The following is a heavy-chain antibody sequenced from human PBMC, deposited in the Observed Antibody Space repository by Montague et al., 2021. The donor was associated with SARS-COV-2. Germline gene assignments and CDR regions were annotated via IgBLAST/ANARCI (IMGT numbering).Heavy chain of an antibody. V-gene: IGHV4-59*11. D-gene: IGHD6-25*01. CDR1: GGSIGSHY. CDR2: IYYTGIT. CDR3: ARGSGSASATWFDP. J-gene: IGHJ5*02. Sequence: ETLSLTCTASGGSIGSHYWSWIRLPPGKGLEWVGHIYYTGITKYKSSLKSRVTISVDTSKNQPSLKLDSVTAADTAVYYCARGSGSASATWFDPWGQGTLVTVSS.